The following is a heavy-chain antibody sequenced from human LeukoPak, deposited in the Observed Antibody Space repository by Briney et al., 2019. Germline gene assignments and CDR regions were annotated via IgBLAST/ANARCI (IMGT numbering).Heavy chain of an antibody. J-gene: IGHJ4*02. V-gene: IGHV3-23*01. CDR3: TKSSGDLLLWFGESTYYFDY. Sequence: GGSLRLSCAASGFTFSSYAMSWVRQAPGKGLEWVSAISGSGGGTYYADSVKGRFTISRDNSKNTLYLQMNSLRAEDTAVYYCTKSSGDLLLWFGESTYYFDYWGQGTLVTVSS. CDR2: ISGSGGGT. D-gene: IGHD3-10*01. CDR1: GFTFSSYA.